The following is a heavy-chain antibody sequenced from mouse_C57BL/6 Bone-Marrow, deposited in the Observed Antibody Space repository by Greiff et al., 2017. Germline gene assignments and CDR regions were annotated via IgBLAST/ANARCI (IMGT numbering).Heavy chain of an antibody. Sequence: VQLQQSGPVLVKPGASVKMSCKASGYTFTDYYMNWVKQSHGKSLEWIGVINPYNGGTSYNQKFKGKATLTVDKSSSTAYMELNSLTSEDSAVYYCARAATVVATGPYYFDYWGQGTTLTVSS. D-gene: IGHD1-1*01. V-gene: IGHV1-19*01. CDR1: GYTFTDYY. CDR2: INPYNGGT. CDR3: ARAATVVATGPYYFDY. J-gene: IGHJ2*01.